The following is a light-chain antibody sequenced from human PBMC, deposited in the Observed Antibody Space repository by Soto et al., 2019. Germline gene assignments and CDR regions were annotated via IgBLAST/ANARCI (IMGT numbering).Light chain of an antibody. Sequence: EIVLTQSPATLSLSPGERATLSCMASQSVSSYLAWYQQKPGQAPRLLIYDASNRATAIPARFSGSGSGTDFTLTISSLEPEDFAGYYCQQRSNWRITFGQGTRLEIK. V-gene: IGKV3-11*01. CDR1: QSVSSY. J-gene: IGKJ5*01. CDR3: QQRSNWRIT. CDR2: DAS.